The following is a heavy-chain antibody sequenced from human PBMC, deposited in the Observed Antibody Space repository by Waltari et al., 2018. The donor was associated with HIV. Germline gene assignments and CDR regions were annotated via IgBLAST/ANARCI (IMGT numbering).Heavy chain of an antibody. CDR1: GGSISSGSYY. D-gene: IGHD2-15*01. CDR2: IYPSGST. V-gene: IGHV4-61*02. Sequence: QVQLQESGPGLVTPLQTLSLTCTVSGGSISSGSYYWNWIRQPAGKGLEWIGRIYPSGSTNYNPSLKSRVTISVDTSKNQFSLKLSSVTAADTAVYYCARVFCSGGSCYGDGRYGMDVWGQGTTVTVSS. CDR3: ARVFCSGGSCYGDGRYGMDV. J-gene: IGHJ6*02.